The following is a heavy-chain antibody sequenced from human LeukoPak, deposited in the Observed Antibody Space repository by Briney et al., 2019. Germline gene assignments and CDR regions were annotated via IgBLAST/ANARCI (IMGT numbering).Heavy chain of an antibody. D-gene: IGHD2-2*01. J-gene: IGHJ4*02. Sequence: SETLSLTCTVSGGSISSGSYYWSWIRQPAGKGLEWIGRIYTSGSTNYNPSLKSRVTISVDTSKNQFSLKLSSVTAADTAVYYCARDLKGADIVVVPAEIWGQGTLVTVSS. V-gene: IGHV4-61*02. CDR1: GGSISSGSYY. CDR3: ARDLKGADIVVVPAEI. CDR2: IYTSGST.